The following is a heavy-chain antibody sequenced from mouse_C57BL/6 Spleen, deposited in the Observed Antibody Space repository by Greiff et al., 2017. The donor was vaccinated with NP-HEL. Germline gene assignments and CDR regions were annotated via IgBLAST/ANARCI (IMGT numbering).Heavy chain of an antibody. Sequence: VQLQQPGAELVRPGSSVKLSCKASGYTFTSYWMHWVKQRPIQGLEWIGNIDPSDSETHYNQKFKDKATLTVDKSSSPAYMQLSSLTSEDSAVDYCARGYYYGSSYDYAMDYWGQGTSVTVSS. D-gene: IGHD1-1*01. CDR1: GYTFTSYW. CDR3: ARGYYYGSSYDYAMDY. CDR2: IDPSDSET. J-gene: IGHJ4*01. V-gene: IGHV1-52*01.